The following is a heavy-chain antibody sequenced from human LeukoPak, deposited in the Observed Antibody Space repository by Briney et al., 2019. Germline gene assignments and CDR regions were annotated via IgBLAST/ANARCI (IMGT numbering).Heavy chain of an antibody. D-gene: IGHD3-10*01. CDR2: VFSSGYT. CDR3: ARCRYYYGSGSYSLGAFDI. CDR1: GVSMSSYY. Sequence: SETLSLTCTVSGVSMSSYYWSWIRQPPGKGLEWIGYVFSSGYTNYNPSLKSRITISVDTSKNQFSLKLSSVTAADTAVYYCARCRYYYGSGSYSLGAFDIWGQGTMVTVSS. J-gene: IGHJ3*02. V-gene: IGHV4-59*01.